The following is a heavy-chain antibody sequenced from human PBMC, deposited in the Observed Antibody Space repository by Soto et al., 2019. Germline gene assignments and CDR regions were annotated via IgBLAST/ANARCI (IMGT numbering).Heavy chain of an antibody. CDR3: AKTAHGWFSAFDI. J-gene: IGHJ3*02. Sequence: EVQLLESGGGLVQPGGSLRLSCAASGFTFSSYAMSWVRQATGQGLEWVSAIRGSGGTTYYAVSVKGRFTFSRDNSKNTLYLQMNSLRAEDTAVYYCAKTAHGWFSAFDIWGQGTMVTVSS. D-gene: IGHD6-19*01. V-gene: IGHV3-23*01. CDR2: IRGSGGTT. CDR1: GFTFSSYA.